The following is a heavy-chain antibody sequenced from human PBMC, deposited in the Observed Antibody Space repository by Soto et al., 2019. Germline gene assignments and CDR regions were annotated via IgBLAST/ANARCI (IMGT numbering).Heavy chain of an antibody. CDR2: ISGSGGST. CDR3: ETALSAAKGSPPDF. V-gene: IGHV3-23*01. CDR1: GFTFSSFA. Sequence: GGSLRLSCAASGFTFSSFAMSWVRQAPGKGLDWVSAISGSGGSTYSADSVKGRFTISRDNSKNTLYLQMSSLRAEDTAVYYCETALSAAKGSPPDFWGQGSLVTVSS. J-gene: IGHJ4*02. D-gene: IGHD3-16*02.